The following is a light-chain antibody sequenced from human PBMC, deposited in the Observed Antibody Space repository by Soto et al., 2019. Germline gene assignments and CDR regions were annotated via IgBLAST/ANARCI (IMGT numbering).Light chain of an antibody. Sequence: QSVLTQPASVSGSPVQSITISCTGTSSDVGDYNYVSWYQQHPGKAPKVMIYDVSNRPSGVSNRFSGSKSGNTASLTISGLQAEDEADYYCSSYTSSSTLVFGTGTXVTVL. CDR2: DVS. J-gene: IGLJ1*01. V-gene: IGLV2-14*01. CDR1: SSDVGDYNY. CDR3: SSYTSSSTLV.